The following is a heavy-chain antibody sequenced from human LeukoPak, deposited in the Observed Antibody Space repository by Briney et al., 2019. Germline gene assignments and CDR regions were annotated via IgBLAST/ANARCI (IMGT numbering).Heavy chain of an antibody. V-gene: IGHV3-53*01. J-gene: IGHJ3*02. CDR1: GFTVSSNY. CDR3: ARGSRDSSGNDAFDI. D-gene: IGHD3-22*01. CDR2: IYSGGST. Sequence: GGSLRLSCAASGFTVSSNYMSWVRQAPGKGLEWVSVIYSGGSTYYADSVKGRFTISRDNSKNTLYLQMNSLRAEYTAVYYCARGSRDSSGNDAFDIWGQGTMVTVSS.